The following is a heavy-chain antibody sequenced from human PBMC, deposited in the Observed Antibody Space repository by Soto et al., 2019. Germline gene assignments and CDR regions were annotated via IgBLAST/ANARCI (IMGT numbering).Heavy chain of an antibody. V-gene: IGHV4-30-2*01. J-gene: IGHJ6*02. D-gene: IGHD3-10*01. CDR1: GGSISSGGYS. Sequence: SETLSLTCAVSGGSISSGGYSWSWIRQPPGKGLEWIGYIYHSGSTYYNPCLKSRVTISVDRSKNQFSLKLSSVTAADTAVYYCARGFGELLGYYYGMDVWGQGTTVTVSS. CDR2: IYHSGST. CDR3: ARGFGELLGYYYGMDV.